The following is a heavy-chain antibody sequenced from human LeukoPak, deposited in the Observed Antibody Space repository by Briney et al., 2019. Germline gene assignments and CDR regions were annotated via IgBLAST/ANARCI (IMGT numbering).Heavy chain of an antibody. D-gene: IGHD6-19*01. V-gene: IGHV4-34*01. J-gene: IGHJ4*02. CDR1: GGSFSGYY. CDR2: INHSGST. CDR3: ARERVAGTNFDY. Sequence: PSETLSLTCAVYGGSFSGYYWSWIRQPPGKGLEWIGEINHSGSTNYNPSLKSRVTISVDTSKNQFSLRLSSVTAADTAVYYCARERVAGTNFDYWGQGTLVTVSS.